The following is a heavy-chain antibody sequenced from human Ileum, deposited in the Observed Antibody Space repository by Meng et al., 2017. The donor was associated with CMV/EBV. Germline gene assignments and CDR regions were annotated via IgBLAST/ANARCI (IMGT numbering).Heavy chain of an antibody. Sequence: FTFCHYAMHWVRQVLGEGLEWVAFISHDESNTFFADSLKGRFTISRDNSKNTLYLQMNGLRPEDTAVYFCAKAALEWSSLPINWFDSWGQGTLVTVSS. CDR1: FTFCHYA. D-gene: IGHD3-3*01. CDR2: ISHDESNT. CDR3: AKAALEWSSLPINWFDS. J-gene: IGHJ5*01. V-gene: IGHV3-30*18.